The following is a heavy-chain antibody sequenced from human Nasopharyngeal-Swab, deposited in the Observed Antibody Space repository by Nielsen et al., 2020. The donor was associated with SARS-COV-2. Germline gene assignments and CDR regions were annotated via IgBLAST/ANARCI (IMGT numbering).Heavy chain of an antibody. CDR1: GGSISSYY. J-gene: IGHJ4*02. D-gene: IGHD3-9*01. V-gene: IGHV4-59*01. CDR3: ARTLVLRYFDWSPYFDY. Sequence: SETLSLTCTVSGGSISSYYWSWIRQPPGKGLEWIGYIYYSGSTNYNPSLKSRVTLSVDTSKNQFSLKLSSVTAADTAVYYCARTLVLRYFDWSPYFDYWGQGTLVTVSS. CDR2: IYYSGST.